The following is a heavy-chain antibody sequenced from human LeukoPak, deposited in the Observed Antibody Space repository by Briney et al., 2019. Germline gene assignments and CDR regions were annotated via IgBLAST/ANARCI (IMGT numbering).Heavy chain of an antibody. V-gene: IGHV3-11*06. CDR3: ARDGVAWDY. J-gene: IGHJ4*02. Sequence: GGSLRLSCAASGFTFSDYYMSWIRQAPGKGLEWVSYISSSNRYTNYADSVKGRFTISRDNAKNSLYLQMNSLRAEDAAVYYCARDGVAWDYWGLGTLVTVSS. CDR2: ISSSNRYT. CDR1: GFTFSDYY. D-gene: IGHD3-3*01.